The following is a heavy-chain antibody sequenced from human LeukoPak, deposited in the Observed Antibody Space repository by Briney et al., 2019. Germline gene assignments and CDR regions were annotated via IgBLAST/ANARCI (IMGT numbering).Heavy chain of an antibody. D-gene: IGHD3-10*01. Sequence: GGSLRLSCAASGFTFSSYEMNWVRQAPGKGLEWVSYISSSGSTIYYADSVKGRFTISRDNAKNSLYLQMNSLRAEDTAVYYCAKDGETTSWPYYYYYYMDVWGKGTTVTVSS. CDR2: ISSSGSTI. CDR1: GFTFSSYE. V-gene: IGHV3-48*03. J-gene: IGHJ6*03. CDR3: AKDGETTSWPYYYYYYMDV.